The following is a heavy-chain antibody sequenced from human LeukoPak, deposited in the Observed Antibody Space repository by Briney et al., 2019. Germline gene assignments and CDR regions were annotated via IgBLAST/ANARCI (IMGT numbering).Heavy chain of an antibody. CDR2: IWSDGTNQ. CDR1: GFTFSNFA. V-gene: IGHV3-33*06. Sequence: PGGSLRLSCAASGFTFSNFAMSWVRQAPGKGLQWVAVIWSDGTNQYYADSVKGRFTISRDNSNSMLYLQMNSLRVDDSGVYYCAKDAQRGFDYSNSLQYWGQGALVTVSS. J-gene: IGHJ4*02. CDR3: AKDAQRGFDYSNSLQY. D-gene: IGHD4-11*01.